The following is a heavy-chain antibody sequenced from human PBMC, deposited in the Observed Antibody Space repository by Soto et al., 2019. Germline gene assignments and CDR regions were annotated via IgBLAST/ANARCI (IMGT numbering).Heavy chain of an antibody. V-gene: IGHV3-30*18. CDR3: AKALAVAGTDPFDY. Sequence: QVQLVESGGGVVQPGRSLRLSCAASGFTFSSYGMHWVRQAPGKGLEWVAVISYDGSNKYYADSVQGRFTIYRENSKNTLYLQMNSLRAEDTAVYYCAKALAVAGTDPFDYWGQGTLVTVSS. J-gene: IGHJ4*02. CDR2: ISYDGSNK. D-gene: IGHD6-19*01. CDR1: GFTFSSYG.